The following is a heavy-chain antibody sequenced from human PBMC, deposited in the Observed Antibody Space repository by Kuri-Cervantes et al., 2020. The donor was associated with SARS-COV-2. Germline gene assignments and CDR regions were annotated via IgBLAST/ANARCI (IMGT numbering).Heavy chain of an antibody. Sequence: GESLKISCAASGFTFSSYSMNWVRQAPGKGLEWVSYISSSSSTIYYADSVKGRFTISRDNSKNTLYLQMNSLRAEDTAVYYCAKDLVAVAGTDYFDYWGQGTLVTVSS. D-gene: IGHD6-19*01. CDR1: GFTFSSYS. CDR3: AKDLVAVAGTDYFDY. CDR2: ISSSSSTI. J-gene: IGHJ4*02. V-gene: IGHV3-48*01.